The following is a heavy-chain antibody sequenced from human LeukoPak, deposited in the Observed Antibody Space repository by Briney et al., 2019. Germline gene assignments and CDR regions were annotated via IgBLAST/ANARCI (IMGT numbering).Heavy chain of an antibody. CDR2: ISWNSGSI. D-gene: IGHD5-24*01. Sequence: GGSLRLSCAASGFTFSSYWMHWVRQAPGKGLEWVSGISWNSGSIGYADSVKGRFTISRDNAKNSLYLQMNSLRAEDTALYYCAKDIFDGYNLYDAFDIWGQGTMVTVSS. CDR3: AKDIFDGYNLYDAFDI. CDR1: GFTFSSYW. V-gene: IGHV3-9*01. J-gene: IGHJ3*02.